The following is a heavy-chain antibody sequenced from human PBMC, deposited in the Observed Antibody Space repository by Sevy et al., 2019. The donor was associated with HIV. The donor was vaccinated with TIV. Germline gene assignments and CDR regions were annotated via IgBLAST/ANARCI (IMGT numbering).Heavy chain of an antibody. V-gene: IGHV4-59*08. CDR2: IYYNGHI. D-gene: IGHD1-26*01. J-gene: IGHJ4*02. CDR3: AGENAWGRGYS. Sequence: SETLSLTCTVSGGSITSLYWNWIRQPPGKGLEWIANIYYNGHINYNPSLKSRVTLSLDTSKNQSSLRLSSVTAADTAMYYCAGENAWGRGYSWDQGTLVTVSS. CDR1: GGSITSLY.